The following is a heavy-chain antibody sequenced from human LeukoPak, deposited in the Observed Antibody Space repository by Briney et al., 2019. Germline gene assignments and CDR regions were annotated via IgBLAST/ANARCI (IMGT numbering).Heavy chain of an antibody. J-gene: IGHJ6*03. CDR2: INPSGGST. CDR1: GYTFTGYY. D-gene: IGHD2-2*01. V-gene: IGHV1-46*01. Sequence: ASVKVSCKASGYTFTGYYMHWVRQAPGQGLEWMGIINPSGGSTSYAQKFQGRVTMTRDTSTSAVYMELSSLRSEDTAVYYCAGTYCSSTSCYDYYYMDVWGKGTTVTVSS. CDR3: AGTYCSSTSCYDYYYMDV.